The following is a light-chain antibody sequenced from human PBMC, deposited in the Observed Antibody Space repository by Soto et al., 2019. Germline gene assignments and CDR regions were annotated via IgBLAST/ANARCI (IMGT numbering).Light chain of an antibody. J-gene: IGLJ2*01. CDR1: DIEGRV. CDR2: DDS. Sequence: VLAQPPSVSAAPGQKVTITCGGNDIEGRVVHWYQQEPGQAPVLVVFDDSVRPSGIPERFSGASSGNTATLTITRVEAGDEADYYCQVWDTSPDHVIFGGGTQLTVL. CDR3: QVWDTSPDHVI. V-gene: IGLV3-21*02.